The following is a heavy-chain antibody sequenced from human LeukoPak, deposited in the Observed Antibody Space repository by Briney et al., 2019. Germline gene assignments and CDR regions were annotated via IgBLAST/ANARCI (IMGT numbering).Heavy chain of an antibody. Sequence: EGSLRLSCAASGFTFSDYYMSWIRQAPGKGLEWLSYISSSTYTRYADSVNGRFTISRDNAKNSLYLQMNSLRAEDTAVYYCARDRRDNYYDSSVYYPLFDYWGQGTLVTVSS. V-gene: IGHV3-11*05. D-gene: IGHD3-22*01. CDR2: ISSSTYTR. CDR1: GFTFSDYY. CDR3: ARDRRDNYYDSSVYYPLFDY. J-gene: IGHJ4*02.